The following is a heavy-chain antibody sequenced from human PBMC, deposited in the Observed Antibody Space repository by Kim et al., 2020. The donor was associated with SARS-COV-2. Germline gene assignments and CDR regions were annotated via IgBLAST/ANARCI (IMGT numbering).Heavy chain of an antibody. Sequence: ASVKVSCKASGYTFTSYAMNWVRQAPGQGLEWMGWINTNTGNPTYAQGFTGRFVFSLNTSVSTAYLQISSLKAEDTAVYYCASLLSSSSWYYYGMDVWGQGTTVTVSS. CDR2: INTNTGNP. J-gene: IGHJ6*02. V-gene: IGHV7-4-1*02. CDR3: ASLLSSSSWYYYGMDV. D-gene: IGHD6-13*01. CDR1: GYTFTSYA.